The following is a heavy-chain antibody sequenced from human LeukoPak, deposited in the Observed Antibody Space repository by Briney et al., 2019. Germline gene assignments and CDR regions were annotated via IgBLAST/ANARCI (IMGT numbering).Heavy chain of an antibody. CDR2: INPSGDTT. D-gene: IGHD2-21*02. Sequence: ASVKVSCKASRFTLTTYFMHWVRQAPGQGLEWMGKINPSGDTTTYAQKFQGRVTMTRDTSTSTVYMELRSLRSDDTAVYYCARDRNGDQRANAFDIWGQGTMVTVSS. J-gene: IGHJ3*02. CDR3: ARDRNGDQRANAFDI. CDR1: RFTLTTYF. V-gene: IGHV1-46*01.